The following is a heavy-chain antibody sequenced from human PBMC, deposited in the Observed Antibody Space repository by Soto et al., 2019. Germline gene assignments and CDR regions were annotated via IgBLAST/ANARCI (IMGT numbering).Heavy chain of an antibody. J-gene: IGHJ4*02. CDR2: TSCNGGST. D-gene: IGHD3-3*01. CDR1: GFTFSSYA. CDR3: VKTGAYDFWSGYYGY. V-gene: IGHV3-64D*06. Sequence: PGGSLRLSCSASGFTFSSYAMHWVRQAPGKGLENVSATSCNGGSTYYADSVKGRFTISRDNSKNTLYLQMSSLRAEDTAVYYCVKTGAYDFWSGYYGYWGQGTLVTVSS.